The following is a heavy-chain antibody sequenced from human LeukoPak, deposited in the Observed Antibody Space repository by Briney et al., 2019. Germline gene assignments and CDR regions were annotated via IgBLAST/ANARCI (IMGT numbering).Heavy chain of an antibody. J-gene: IGHJ5*02. CDR2: IYYSGST. CDR3: ARGVSTTVTTKFDP. V-gene: IGHV4-59*01. D-gene: IGHD4-17*01. CDR1: GGSISSYY. Sequence: PETLSLTCTVSGGSISSYYWSWIRQPPGKGLEWIGYIYYSGSTNYNPSLKSRVTISVDTSKNQFSLKLSSVTAADTAVYYCARGVSTTVTTKFDPWGQGTLVTVSS.